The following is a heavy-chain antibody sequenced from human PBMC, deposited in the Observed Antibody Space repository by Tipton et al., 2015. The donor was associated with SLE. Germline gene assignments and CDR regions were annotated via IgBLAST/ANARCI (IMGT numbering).Heavy chain of an antibody. D-gene: IGHD1-26*01. CDR3: ARGAGATTGFDY. CDR2: LYYSGRT. J-gene: IGHJ4*02. CDR1: GGSISSYY. Sequence: TLSLTCTVSGGSISSYYWSWIRQPPGKGLEWIGYLYYSGRTNYNPSLMSRVTLSVDRSKDQFSLKLSSVTAADTAVYYCARGAGATTGFDYWGQGTLVTVSS. V-gene: IGHV4-59*12.